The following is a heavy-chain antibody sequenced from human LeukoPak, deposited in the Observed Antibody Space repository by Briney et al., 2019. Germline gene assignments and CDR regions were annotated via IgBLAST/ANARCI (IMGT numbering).Heavy chain of an antibody. Sequence: HPGGPQTLSCTPSGFTFCSYGVHWVPNSPGKGLEGLTFIRYDGSNKYYADSVKGRFTISRDNSKNTLYLQMSSLRAEDTAVYYCAKDPGKPHAVVVPAAMFDYWGQGTLVTVSS. CDR1: GFTFCSYG. D-gene: IGHD2-2*01. CDR2: IRYDGSNK. V-gene: IGHV3-30*02. CDR3: AKDPGKPHAVVVPAAMFDY. J-gene: IGHJ4*02.